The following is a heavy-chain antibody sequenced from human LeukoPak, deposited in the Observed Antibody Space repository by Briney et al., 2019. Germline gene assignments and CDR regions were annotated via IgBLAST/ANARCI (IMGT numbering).Heavy chain of an antibody. CDR3: AREGGDILTPGGSAAFDI. J-gene: IGHJ3*02. CDR1: GGSISSYY. Sequence: SETLSLTCTVSGGSISSYYWSWIRQPPGKGLEWIGYIYYSGSTNCNPSLKSRVTISVDTSKNQFSLKLSSVTAADTAMYYCAREGGDILTPGGSAAFDIWGQGTMVTVSS. D-gene: IGHD3-9*01. V-gene: IGHV4-59*01. CDR2: IYYSGST.